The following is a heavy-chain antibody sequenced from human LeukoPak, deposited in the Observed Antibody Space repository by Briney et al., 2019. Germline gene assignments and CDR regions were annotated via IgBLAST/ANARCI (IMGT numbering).Heavy chain of an antibody. D-gene: IGHD3-22*01. CDR1: GFTFSSYG. J-gene: IGHJ3*02. CDR2: IWYDGSNK. Sequence: TGGSLRLSCAASGFTFSSYGMHWVRQAPGKGLEWVAVIWYDGSNKYYADSVKGRFTISRDNSKDTLYLQMNSLRAEDTAVYYCARDHHYYDSSGYYVLDLLNAFDIWGQGTMVTVSS. V-gene: IGHV3-33*01. CDR3: ARDHHYYDSSGYYVLDLLNAFDI.